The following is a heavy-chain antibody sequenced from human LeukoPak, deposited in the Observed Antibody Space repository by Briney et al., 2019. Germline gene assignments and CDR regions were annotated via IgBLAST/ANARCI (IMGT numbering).Heavy chain of an antibody. CDR2: ISSSGSTI. D-gene: IGHD5-18*01. V-gene: IGHV3-48*01. CDR3: ARGRGYSYDTDY. Sequence: GGSLRLSCAAYGFTFSSYSMKWVRQAPGKGLEWVSYISSSGSTIYYAESVKGRFTISRDNAKNSLYLQMNSLRAEDTAVYYCARGRGYSYDTDYWGQGTLVTVSS. CDR1: GFTFSSYS. J-gene: IGHJ4*02.